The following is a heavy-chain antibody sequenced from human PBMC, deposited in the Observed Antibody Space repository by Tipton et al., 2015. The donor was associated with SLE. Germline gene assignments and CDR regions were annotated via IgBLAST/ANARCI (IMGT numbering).Heavy chain of an antibody. D-gene: IGHD5-18*01. CDR2: IYYSGST. CDR1: GGSISSSSYY. V-gene: IGHV4-39*01. Sequence: TLSLTCTVSGGSISSSSYYWGWIRQPPGKGLEWIGSIYYSGSTYYNPSLKSRVTISVDTSKNQFSLKLSSVTAADTAVYYCARRSYGYEDFDYWGQGTLVTVSS. CDR3: ARRSYGYEDFDY. J-gene: IGHJ4*02.